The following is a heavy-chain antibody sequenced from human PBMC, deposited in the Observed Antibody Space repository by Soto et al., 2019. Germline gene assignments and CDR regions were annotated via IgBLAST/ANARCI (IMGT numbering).Heavy chain of an antibody. CDR3: ARDSPLVRGVGFDY. CDR2: INGDGST. D-gene: IGHD3-10*01. V-gene: IGHV3-74*01. J-gene: IGHJ4*02. Sequence: EVQLVESGGGLVQPGGSLRLSCAASGFTIRNYWMHWVRQVPGKGLVWVSRINGDGSTNYADSVKGRFTISSDNAKTTLYLQMHTLRVEDTAVYYCARDSPLVRGVGFDYWGPGTLVTVSS. CDR1: GFTIRNYW.